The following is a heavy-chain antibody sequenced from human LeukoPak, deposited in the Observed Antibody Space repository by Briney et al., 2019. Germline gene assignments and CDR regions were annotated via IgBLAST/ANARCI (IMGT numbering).Heavy chain of an antibody. CDR3: ATSKDILTGFDI. CDR1: GYTLTELS. Sequence: ASVKVSCKVSGYTLTELSMHWVRQAPGKGLEWMGGFDPEDGETIYAQKFQGRVTMTEDTSTDTAYMELSSLRSEDTAVYYCATSKDILTGFDIWGQGTMVTVSS. V-gene: IGHV1-24*01. D-gene: IGHD3-9*01. J-gene: IGHJ3*02. CDR2: FDPEDGET.